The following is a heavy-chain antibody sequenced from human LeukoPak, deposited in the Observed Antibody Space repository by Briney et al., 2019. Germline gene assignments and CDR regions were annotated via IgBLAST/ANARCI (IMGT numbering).Heavy chain of an antibody. CDR2: IWYDGRNK. Sequence: GGSLRLSCAASGFTFSSYGMHWVRQAPGQGLEWVAVIWYDGRNKYYADSVKGRFTISRDNSKNTLYLQMNSLRAEDTAVYYCAKDLRGYSYGYDAFDIWGQGTMVTVSS. CDR1: GFTFSSYG. D-gene: IGHD5-18*01. CDR3: AKDLRGYSYGYDAFDI. J-gene: IGHJ3*02. V-gene: IGHV3-33*06.